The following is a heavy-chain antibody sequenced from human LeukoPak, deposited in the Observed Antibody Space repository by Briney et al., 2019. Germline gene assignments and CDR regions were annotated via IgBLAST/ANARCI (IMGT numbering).Heavy chain of an antibody. D-gene: IGHD3-10*01. CDR3: ARAGVPYYRYYYYYGMDV. V-gene: IGHV3-33*01. J-gene: IGHJ6*02. Sequence: GGSLRLSCAASGFTFSSYGMHWVRQAPGKGLEWVAVIWYDGSNKYYADSVKGRFTISRDNSENTLYLQMNSLRAEDTAVYYCARAGVPYYRYYYYYGMDVWGQGTTVTVSS. CDR1: GFTFSSYG. CDR2: IWYDGSNK.